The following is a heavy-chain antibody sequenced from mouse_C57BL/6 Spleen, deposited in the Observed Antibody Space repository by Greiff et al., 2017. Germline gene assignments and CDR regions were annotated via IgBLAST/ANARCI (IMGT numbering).Heavy chain of an antibody. CDR2: ISSGGDYI. CDR1: GFTFSSYA. Sequence: EVQVVESGEGLVKPGGSLKLSCAASGFTFSSYAMSWVRQTPEQRLEWVAYISSGGDYIYYADTVKGRFTISRDNARNTPYLQMSSLKSEDTAMYYCTRDLYYFDYWGQGTTLTVSS. CDR3: TRDLYYFDY. V-gene: IGHV5-9-1*02. J-gene: IGHJ2*01.